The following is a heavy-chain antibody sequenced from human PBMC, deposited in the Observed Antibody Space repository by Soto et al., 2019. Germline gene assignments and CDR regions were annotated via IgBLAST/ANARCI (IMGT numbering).Heavy chain of an antibody. J-gene: IGHJ6*02. CDR1: GYTFTDYW. Sequence: YSLNISCKGSGYTFTDYWIGWVRQLPGKGLEWMGIIYPGDSDTRYSPSFQGHVTITVDKSTNTAYLQWNTLRASDTAMYYCARHRSNVRYHSYATDVCYPGTTLSVAS. CDR3: ARHRSNVRYHSYATDV. CDR2: IYPGDSDT. V-gene: IGHV5-51*01. D-gene: IGHD2-8*01.